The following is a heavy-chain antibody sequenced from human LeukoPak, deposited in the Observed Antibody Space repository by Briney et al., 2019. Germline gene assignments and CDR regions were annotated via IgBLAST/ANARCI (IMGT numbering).Heavy chain of an antibody. CDR2: INPNSGGT. J-gene: IGHJ4*02. CDR1: GYTFTGYY. Sequence: ASVKVSCKASGYTFTGYYMHWVRQAPGQGLEWMGWINPNSGGTNYAQKFQGRVTMTRDTSISTAYMELSRLRSDDAAVYYCARGKRLAQRWRNYFDYWGQGTLVTASS. V-gene: IGHV1-2*02. D-gene: IGHD6-25*01. CDR3: ARGKRLAQRWRNYFDY.